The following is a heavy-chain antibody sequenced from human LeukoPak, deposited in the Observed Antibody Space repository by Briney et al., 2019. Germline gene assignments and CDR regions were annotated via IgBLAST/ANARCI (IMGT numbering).Heavy chain of an antibody. J-gene: IGHJ4*02. CDR1: GYTFTGYY. CDR2: INPNSGGT. V-gene: IGHV1-2*06. D-gene: IGHD3-22*01. Sequence: ASVKVSCKASGYTFTGYYMHWVRQAPGQGLEWMGRINPNSGGTNYAQKFQGRVTMTRDTSISTACMELSRLRSDDTAVYYCARGTYYYDSSGYFDYWGQGTLVTVSS. CDR3: ARGTYYYDSSGYFDY.